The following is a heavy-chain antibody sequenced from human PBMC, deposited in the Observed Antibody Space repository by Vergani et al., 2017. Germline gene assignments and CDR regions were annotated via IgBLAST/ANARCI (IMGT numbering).Heavy chain of an antibody. J-gene: IGHJ5*02. CDR2: IYYSGST. V-gene: IGHV4-39*01. D-gene: IGHD1-26*01. CDR1: GGSISSSSYS. CDR3: ARQGAETNWFDP. Sequence: QLQLQESGPGLVKPSETLSLTCTVSGGSISSSSYSWGWIRQPPGKGLEWIGSIYYSGSTYYNPSLKSRVTISVDTSKNQFSLKLSSVTAADTAVYYCARQGAETNWFDPWGQGTLVTVSS.